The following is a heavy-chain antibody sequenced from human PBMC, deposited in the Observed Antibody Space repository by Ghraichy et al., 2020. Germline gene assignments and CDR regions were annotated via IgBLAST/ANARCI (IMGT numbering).Heavy chain of an antibody. D-gene: IGHD4-17*01. CDR1: GFTFSSYS. Sequence: GGSLRLSCAASGFTFSSYSMNWVRQAPGKGLEWVSSISSSSSYIYYADSVKGRFTISRDNAKNSLYLQMNSLRAEDTAVYYCARGVDYGDYRVDYWGQGTLVTVCS. CDR3: ARGVDYGDYRVDY. V-gene: IGHV3-21*01. J-gene: IGHJ4*02. CDR2: ISSSSSYI.